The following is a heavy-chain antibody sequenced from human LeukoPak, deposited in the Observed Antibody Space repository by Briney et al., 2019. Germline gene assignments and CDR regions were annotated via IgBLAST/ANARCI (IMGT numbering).Heavy chain of an antibody. Sequence: GGSPRLSCAASGFTFSSYEMNWVRQAPGKGLEWVSYISSSGSTIYYADSVKGRFTISRDNAKNSLYLQMNSLRAEDTAVYYCARTKSGYYSPFDYWGQGTLVTVSS. CDR3: ARTKSGYYSPFDY. J-gene: IGHJ4*02. D-gene: IGHD3-22*01. CDR1: GFTFSSYE. CDR2: ISSSGSTI. V-gene: IGHV3-48*03.